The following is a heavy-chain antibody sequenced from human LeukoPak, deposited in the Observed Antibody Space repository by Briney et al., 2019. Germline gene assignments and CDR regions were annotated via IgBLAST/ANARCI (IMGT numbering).Heavy chain of an antibody. D-gene: IGHD3-10*01. V-gene: IGHV2-70*11. CDR1: ELSLSDSAMC. Sequence: SGPTLVNPTQTLTLTYPFSELSLSDSAMCVSWIGLPPGWALEWLARIDWDGDIHYSTSLKTRLTISKDTPKNQVVLTMTNMDPVDTATYYCARDGRSGTTGLDYWGQGILVTVSP. CDR3: ARDGRSGTTGLDY. J-gene: IGHJ4*02. CDR2: IDWDGDI.